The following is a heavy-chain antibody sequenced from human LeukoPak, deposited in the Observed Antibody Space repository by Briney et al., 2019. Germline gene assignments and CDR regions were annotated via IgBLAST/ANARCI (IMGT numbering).Heavy chain of an antibody. Sequence: GGSLRLSCAASGFTFDDYGMSWVRQAPGKGLEWVSGINWNGGSTGYADSVKGRFTISRDNAKNSLYLQMNSLRAEDTALYYCARDRPPGYCSSTSCYEFDYWGQGTLVTVSS. CDR1: GFTFDDYG. V-gene: IGHV3-20*04. CDR3: ARDRPPGYCSSTSCYEFDY. D-gene: IGHD2-2*01. CDR2: INWNGGST. J-gene: IGHJ4*02.